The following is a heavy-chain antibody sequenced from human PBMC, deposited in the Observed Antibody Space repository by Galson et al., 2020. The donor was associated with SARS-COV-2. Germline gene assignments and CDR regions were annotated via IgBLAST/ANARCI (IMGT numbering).Heavy chain of an antibody. D-gene: IGHD3-22*01. CDR2: IYYTGDT. CDR1: GDFISGGYY. J-gene: IGHJ4*02. CDR3: ARSIYSSPFDY. Sequence: SETLSLTCAVSGDFISGGYYWGWIRQPPGKGLGWIGSIYYTGDTYYPSSLKSRVTISQDTSKNQFSLTLKSVTAADTAVYYCARSIYSSPFDYWGQGALVTVSS. V-gene: IGHV4-38-2*01.